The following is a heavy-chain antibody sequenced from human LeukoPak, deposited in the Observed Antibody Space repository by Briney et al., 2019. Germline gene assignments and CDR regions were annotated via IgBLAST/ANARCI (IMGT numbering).Heavy chain of an antibody. V-gene: IGHV4-59*08. Sequence: SETLSLTCTVSGGSISSYYWSWIRQPPGKGLEWIGYIYYRGSTNYNPSLKSRVTISVDTSKNQFSLKLSSVTAADTAVYYCARMAGVAATLDYWGQGTLVTVSS. CDR1: GGSISSYY. D-gene: IGHD2-15*01. CDR3: ARMAGVAATLDY. CDR2: IYYRGST. J-gene: IGHJ4*02.